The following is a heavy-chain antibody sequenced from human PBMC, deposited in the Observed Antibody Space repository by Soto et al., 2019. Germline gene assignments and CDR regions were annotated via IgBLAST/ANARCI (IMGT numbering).Heavy chain of an antibody. CDR3: ASMIGDPVLSFDS. CDR1: GGSICSYY. Sequence: QVQLQESGPGLVKPSETLSLTCTVSGGSICSYYWSWIRQPPGKGLEWIGFIFYSGSTSYNPSLKSRVTISIDTSEYQFSLKLNSVTAADTAVYYCASMIGDPVLSFDSWGQGTLVAVSS. J-gene: IGHJ5*01. D-gene: IGHD3-10*02. CDR2: IFYSGST. V-gene: IGHV4-59*01.